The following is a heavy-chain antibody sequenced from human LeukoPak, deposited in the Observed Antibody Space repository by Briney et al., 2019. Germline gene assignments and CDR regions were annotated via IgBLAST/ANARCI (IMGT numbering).Heavy chain of an antibody. D-gene: IGHD3-16*01. V-gene: IGHV3-48*04. Sequence: GGSLRLSCGVSGFTFSCYSMNWVRQAPAKGLEWISYVSSGSSTIYHADSVKSRFTIYRDNAKNSPYLQMNSLRAEDTVVYYCARTKGGIFDHWGQGTLVTVSS. CDR3: ARTKGGIFDH. CDR1: GFTFSCYS. CDR2: VSSGSSTI. J-gene: IGHJ4*02.